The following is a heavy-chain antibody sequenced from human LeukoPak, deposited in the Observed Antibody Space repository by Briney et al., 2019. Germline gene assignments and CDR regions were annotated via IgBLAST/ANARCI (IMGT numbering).Heavy chain of an antibody. Sequence: PGGSLRLSCAASGFTFSSYAMHWVRQAPGKGLEWVAVISYDGSNKYYADSVKGRFTISRDNSKNTLYLQMNSLRAEDTAVYYCARARDFYGPGGFDYWGQGTLVTVSS. CDR2: ISYDGSNK. J-gene: IGHJ4*02. CDR3: ARARDFYGPGGFDY. V-gene: IGHV3-30-3*01. D-gene: IGHD3-10*01. CDR1: GFTFSSYA.